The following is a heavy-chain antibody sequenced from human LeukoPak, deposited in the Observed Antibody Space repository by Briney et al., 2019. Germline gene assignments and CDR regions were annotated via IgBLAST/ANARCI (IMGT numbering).Heavy chain of an antibody. J-gene: IGHJ4*02. CDR3: ASTSRLDYDFWSGSGSLDY. CDR1: GGSFSGYY. CDR2: INHSGST. Sequence: SETLPLTCAVYGGSFSGYYWSWIRQPPGKGLEWIGEINHSGSTNYNPSLKSRVTISVDTSKNQFSLKLSSVTAADTAVYYCASTSRLDYDFWSGSGSLDYWGQGTLVTVSS. D-gene: IGHD3-3*01. V-gene: IGHV4-34*01.